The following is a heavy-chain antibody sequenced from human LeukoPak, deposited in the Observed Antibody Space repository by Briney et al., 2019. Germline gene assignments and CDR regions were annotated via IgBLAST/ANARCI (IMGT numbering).Heavy chain of an antibody. J-gene: IGHJ4*02. CDR2: ISSSSSTI. CDR3: ARLSSSKNFDY. CDR1: GFTFSSYS. D-gene: IGHD6-6*01. Sequence: GGSLRLSCAASGFTFSSYSMNWVRQAPGKGLEWVSYISSSSSTIYYADSVKGRFTISRDNAKNSLYLQMNSLRAEDTAVYYCARLSSSKNFDYWGQGTLVTVSS. V-gene: IGHV3-48*04.